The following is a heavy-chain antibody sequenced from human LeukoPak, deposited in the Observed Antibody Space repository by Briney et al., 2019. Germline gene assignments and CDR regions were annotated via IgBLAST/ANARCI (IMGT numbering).Heavy chain of an antibody. Sequence: SETLSLTGTVSGGSISSGGYYWSWIRQHPGKGLEWIGYIYYSGSTYYNPSLKSRVTISVDTSKNQFSLKLSSVTAADTAVYYCATTSDYVWGSYPSPIDYWGQGTLVTVSS. J-gene: IGHJ4*02. CDR2: IYYSGST. CDR1: GGSISSGGYY. D-gene: IGHD3-16*02. V-gene: IGHV4-31*03. CDR3: ATTSDYVWGSYPSPIDY.